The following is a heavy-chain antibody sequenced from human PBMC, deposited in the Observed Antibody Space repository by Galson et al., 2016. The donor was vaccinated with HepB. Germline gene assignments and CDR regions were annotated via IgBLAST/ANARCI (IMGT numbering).Heavy chain of an antibody. D-gene: IGHD2-21*01. CDR1: GFTFSSYG. V-gene: IGHV3-21*01. CDR3: ATILNGCFDH. Sequence: SLRLSCAASGFTFSSYGMHWVRQAPGKGLEWVSSTSYNDGTKYYADSVTGRFTFSRDNAKKSLYLQMKSLRAEDTAVYYCATILNGCFDHWGQGTLVTVSS. J-gene: IGHJ4*02. CDR2: TSYNDGTK.